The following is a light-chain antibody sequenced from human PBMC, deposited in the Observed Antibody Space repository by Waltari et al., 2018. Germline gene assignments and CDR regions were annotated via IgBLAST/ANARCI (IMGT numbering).Light chain of an antibody. J-gene: IGKJ1*01. CDR3: QKYNAAPWT. CDR2: AAS. CDR1: QGITNY. Sequence: DFQMTQSPSSLSASVGDRVTITCRASQGITNYLAWYQQRPGKVPKLLIYAASTLQSGVPSRFSGSGAGTDFTLTISSLQPEDVATYYCQKYNAAPWTFGQGTKVEI. V-gene: IGKV1-27*01.